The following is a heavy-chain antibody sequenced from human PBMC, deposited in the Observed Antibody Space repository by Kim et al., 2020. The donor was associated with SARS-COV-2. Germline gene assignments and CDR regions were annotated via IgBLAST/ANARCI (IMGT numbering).Heavy chain of an antibody. CDR1: GYTFTGYY. D-gene: IGHD3-22*01. J-gene: IGHJ6*02. V-gene: IGHV1-2*06. CDR3: AGENDSYYYGMDV. CDR2: INPNSGGT. Sequence: ASVKVSCKASGYTFTGYYMHWVRQAPGQGLEWMGRINPNSGGTNYAQKFQGRVTMTRDTSISTAYMELSRLRSDDTAVYYCAGENDSYYYGMDVWGQGTTVTVSS.